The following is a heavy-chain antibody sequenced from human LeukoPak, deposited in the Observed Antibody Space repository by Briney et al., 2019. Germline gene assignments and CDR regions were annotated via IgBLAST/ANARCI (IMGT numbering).Heavy chain of an antibody. V-gene: IGHV5-51*01. CDR1: GYSFTSYW. Sequence: GESLKISCKGSGYSFTSYWIGWVRQMPGKGLGWMGIIYPGDSDTRYSPSFQGQVTISADKSISTAYLQWSSLKASDTAMYYCARRSLYSSGWYYFDYWGQGTLVTVSS. D-gene: IGHD6-19*01. J-gene: IGHJ4*02. CDR2: IYPGDSDT. CDR3: ARRSLYSSGWYYFDY.